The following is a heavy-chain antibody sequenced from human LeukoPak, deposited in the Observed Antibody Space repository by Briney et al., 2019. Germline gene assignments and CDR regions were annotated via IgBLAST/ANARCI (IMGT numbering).Heavy chain of an antibody. D-gene: IGHD6-6*01. CDR2: IYYSGST. CDR3: ARQHSSSSSHFDY. V-gene: IGHV4-59*08. J-gene: IGHJ4*02. CDR1: GGSISSYY. Sequence: SETLSLTCTVSGGSISSYYWSWIRQPPGKGLEWIGYIYYSGSTNYNPSLKSRVTISVDTSKNQFSLKLTSVTAADTAVYYCARQHSSSSSHFDYWGQGTLVTVSS.